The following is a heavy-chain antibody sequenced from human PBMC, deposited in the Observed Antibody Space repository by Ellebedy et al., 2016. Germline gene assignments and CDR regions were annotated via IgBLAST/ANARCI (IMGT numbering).Heavy chain of an antibody. CDR3: ARDVYSSSWYGLYYFDY. CDR2: IWYDGSNK. V-gene: IGHV3-33*01. J-gene: IGHJ4*02. D-gene: IGHD6-13*01. Sequence: GESLKISCAASGFTFSSYGMHWVRQAPGKGLEWVAVIWYDGSNKYCADSVKGRFTISRDNSKNTLYLQMNSLRAEDTAVYYCARDVYSSSWYGLYYFDYWGQGTLVTVSS. CDR1: GFTFSSYG.